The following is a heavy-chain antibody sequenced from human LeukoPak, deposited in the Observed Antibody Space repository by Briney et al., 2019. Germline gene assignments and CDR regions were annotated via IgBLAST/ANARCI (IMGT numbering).Heavy chain of an antibody. D-gene: IGHD3-10*02. CDR1: GGSFSAFY. Sequence: SETLSLTCSVYGGSFSAFYWNWIRQPPGKGLEWVGEVNHSGSTYYNPSLKSRVTFSVDTSKKQFSLKLTSVTAADTAVYYCAELGITMIGGVWGKGTTVTISS. CDR2: VNHSGST. CDR3: AELGITMIGGV. J-gene: IGHJ6*04. V-gene: IGHV4-34*01.